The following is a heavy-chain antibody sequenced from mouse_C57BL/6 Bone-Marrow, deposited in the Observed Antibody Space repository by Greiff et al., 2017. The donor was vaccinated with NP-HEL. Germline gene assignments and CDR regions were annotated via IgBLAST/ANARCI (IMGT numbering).Heavy chain of an antibody. CDR3: AGGRDYGSSYVSAWFAY. CDR1: GYSFTGYY. CDR2: INPSTGGT. V-gene: IGHV1-42*01. Sequence: VQLKESGPELVKPGASVKISCKASGYSFTGYYMNWVKQSPEKSLEWIGEINPSTGGTTYNQKFKAKATLTVDKSSSTAYMQLKSLTSEDSAVYYCAGGRDYGSSYVSAWFAYWGQGTLVTVSA. J-gene: IGHJ3*01. D-gene: IGHD1-1*01.